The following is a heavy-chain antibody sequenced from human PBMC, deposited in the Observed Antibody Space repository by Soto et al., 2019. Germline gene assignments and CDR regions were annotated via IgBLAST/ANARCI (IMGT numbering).Heavy chain of an antibody. Sequence: VKVSCKASGGTFSSYAISWVRQAPGQGLEWMGGIIPIFGTANYAQKFQGRVTITADKSTSTAYMELSSLRSEDTAVYYCASKQLGYYDFWSGYYWGQGTLVTVSS. V-gene: IGHV1-69*13. CDR1: GGTFSSYA. CDR2: IIPIFGTA. J-gene: IGHJ4*02. CDR3: ASKQLGYYDFWSGYY. D-gene: IGHD3-3*01.